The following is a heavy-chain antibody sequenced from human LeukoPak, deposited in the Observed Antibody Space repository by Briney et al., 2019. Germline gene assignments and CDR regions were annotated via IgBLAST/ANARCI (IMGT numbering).Heavy chain of an antibody. CDR1: GYTFTSYG. CDR2: ISAYNGNT. Sequence: ASVKVSCKASGYTFTSYGISWVRQAPGQGLEWMGWISAYNGNTNYAQKLQGRVTMTTDTSTSTAYMELRSLRSDDTAVYYCARVPYDILTGPYYYYYMDVWGKGTTVTISS. V-gene: IGHV1-18*01. J-gene: IGHJ6*03. CDR3: ARVPYDILTGPYYYYYMDV. D-gene: IGHD3-9*01.